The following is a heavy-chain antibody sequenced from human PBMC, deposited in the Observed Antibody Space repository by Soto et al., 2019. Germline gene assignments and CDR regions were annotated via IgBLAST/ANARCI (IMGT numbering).Heavy chain of an antibody. J-gene: IGHJ3*02. V-gene: IGHV1-2*02. CDR1: GYPVTAYY. D-gene: IGHD3-3*01. Sequence: QLHLVQSGAVVKKPGASVTVSCSASGYPVTAYYMHWVRQAPGRGLEWMGGINPATGAAKYTQTFQGRVTMTRETSTSTVFRELSGLTSEDTAVFYCARGGGVGVAGSAAFDMWGQGTLVTVSS. CDR3: ARGGGVGVAGSAAFDM. CDR2: INPATGAA.